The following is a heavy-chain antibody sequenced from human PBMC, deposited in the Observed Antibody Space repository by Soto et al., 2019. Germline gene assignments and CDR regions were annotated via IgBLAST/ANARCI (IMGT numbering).Heavy chain of an antibody. J-gene: IGHJ5*02. D-gene: IGHD3-16*02. Sequence: LVKLYCTAAADTFTIYYIHCLRQTPKNGLEGMGIINPNGGSTRFAQTFQGRITMTTDTSTSTVYMELRSLRSEDTAVYYCARSSGGVFGIIREGSNWLAPWGQGSLVTVSS. CDR2: INPNGGST. CDR3: ARSSGGVFGIIREGSNWLAP. V-gene: IGHV1-46*01. CDR1: ADTFTIYY.